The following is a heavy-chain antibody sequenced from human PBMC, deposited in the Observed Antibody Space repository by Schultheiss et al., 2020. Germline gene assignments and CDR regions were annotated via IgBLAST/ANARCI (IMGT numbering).Heavy chain of an antibody. V-gene: IGHV4-59*12. Sequence: SETLSLTCTVSGGSISSYYWSWIRQPPGKGLEWIGYIYYSGSTNYNPSLKSRVTISVDTSKNQFSLKLSSVTAADTAVYYCAREPDSSGWLKPRGHFDYWGQGTLVTVSS. CDR1: GGSISSYY. CDR3: AREPDSSGWLKPRGHFDY. CDR2: IYYSGST. D-gene: IGHD6-19*01. J-gene: IGHJ4*02.